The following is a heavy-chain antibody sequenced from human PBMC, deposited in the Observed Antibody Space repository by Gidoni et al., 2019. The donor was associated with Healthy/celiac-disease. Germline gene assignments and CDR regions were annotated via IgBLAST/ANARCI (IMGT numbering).Heavy chain of an antibody. CDR2: ISSSSRTI. J-gene: IGHJ4*02. Sequence: EVQLVESGGGLVQPGGSLRLSCAASGFTFSSYSMHWVRQAPGKGLEGVSYISSSSRTIYYADSVKGRFTISRDNAKNALYLQMNSLRAEDTAVYYCAREEYYYDSSGYYYFDYWGQGTLVTVSS. CDR3: AREEYYYDSSGYYYFDY. V-gene: IGHV3-48*01. D-gene: IGHD3-22*01. CDR1: GFTFSSYS.